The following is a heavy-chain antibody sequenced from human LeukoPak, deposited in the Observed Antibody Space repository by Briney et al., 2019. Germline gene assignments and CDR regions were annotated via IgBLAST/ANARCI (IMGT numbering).Heavy chain of an antibody. CDR2: ISSSSSTI. Sequence: GGSLRLSCAASGFTFSSYSMNWVRQAPGKGLEWVSYISSSSSTIYYADSVKGRFTISRDNAKNSLYLQMNSLRAEDTAVYYCARDRDYGDYVVARGFDYWGQGTLVTVSS. CDR3: ARDRDYGDYVVARGFDY. D-gene: IGHD4-17*01. J-gene: IGHJ4*02. CDR1: GFTFSSYS. V-gene: IGHV3-48*04.